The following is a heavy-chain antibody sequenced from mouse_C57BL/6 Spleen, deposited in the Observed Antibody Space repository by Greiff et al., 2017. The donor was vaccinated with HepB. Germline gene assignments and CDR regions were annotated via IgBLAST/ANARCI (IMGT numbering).Heavy chain of an antibody. J-gene: IGHJ1*03. CDR3: AREHRGYYGSGHWYFEV. D-gene: IGHD1-1*01. CDR1: GYTFTSYG. V-gene: IGHV1-81*01. Sequence: VQLQESGAELARPGASVKLSCKASGYTFTSYGISWVKQRTGQGLEWIGEIYPRSGNTYYNEKFKGKATLTADKSSSTAYMELRSLTSEDSAVYFCAREHRGYYGSGHWYFEVWGTETTVTASS. CDR2: IYPRSGNT.